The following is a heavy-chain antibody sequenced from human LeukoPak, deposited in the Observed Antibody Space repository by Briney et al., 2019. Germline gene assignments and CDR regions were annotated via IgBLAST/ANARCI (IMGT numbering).Heavy chain of an antibody. V-gene: IGHV4-39*01. J-gene: IGHJ4*02. D-gene: IGHD6-6*01. CDR2: IYYSGST. Sequence: SETLSLTCTVSGGSISSSSYYWGWIRQPPGKGLEWIGSIYYSGSTYYNPSLKSRVTISVDTSKNQFSLKLSSVTAADTAVYYCARRQLSRPGFETYYFDYWGQGTLVTVSS. CDR1: GGSISSSSYY. CDR3: ARRQLSRPGFETYYFDY.